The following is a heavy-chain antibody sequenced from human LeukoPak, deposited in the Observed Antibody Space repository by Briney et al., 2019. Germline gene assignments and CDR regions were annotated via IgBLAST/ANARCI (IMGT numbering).Heavy chain of an antibody. D-gene: IGHD3-10*01. J-gene: IGHJ6*02. Sequence: GGSLRLSCAASGFTFSSYAMHWVRQAPGKGLEWVAVISYDGSNKYYADSVKGRFTISRDNSKNTLYLQMNSLRAEDTAVYYCARMPLDSGSYLALYYYYYGMDVWGQGTTVTVSS. V-gene: IGHV3-30-3*01. CDR1: GFTFSSYA. CDR2: ISYDGSNK. CDR3: ARMPLDSGSYLALYYYYYGMDV.